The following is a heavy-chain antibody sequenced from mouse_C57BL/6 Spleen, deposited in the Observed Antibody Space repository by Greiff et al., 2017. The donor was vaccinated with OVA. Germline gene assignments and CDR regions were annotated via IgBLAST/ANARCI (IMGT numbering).Heavy chain of an antibody. J-gene: IGHJ2*01. D-gene: IGHD1-1*01. CDR2: IDPNSGGT. V-gene: IGHV1-72*01. CDR3: AGMRRDITTVWYYFDY. Sequence: QVQLQQPGAELVKPGASVKLSCKASGYTFTSYWMHWVKQRPGRGLEWIGRIDPNSGGTKYNEKFKSKATLTVDKPSSTAYMQLSSLTSEDSAYYYCAGMRRDITTVWYYFDYGGQGTTLTGSS. CDR1: GYTFTSYW.